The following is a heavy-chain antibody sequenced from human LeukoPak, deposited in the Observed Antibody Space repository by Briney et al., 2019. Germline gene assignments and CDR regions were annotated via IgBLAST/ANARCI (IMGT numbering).Heavy chain of an antibody. CDR1: GYSFTSYW. CDR2: IYPRDSDT. J-gene: IGHJ3*02. CDR3: AVTMVRGQAFDI. D-gene: IGHD3-10*01. Sequence: GESLKISCKGSGYSFTSYWIGWVRQMPGKGLEWMGIIYPRDSDTRYSPSFQGQVTISADKSSTTAYLQRSSLKASDTAMYYCAVTMVRGQAFDIWGQGTMVTVSS. V-gene: IGHV5-51*01.